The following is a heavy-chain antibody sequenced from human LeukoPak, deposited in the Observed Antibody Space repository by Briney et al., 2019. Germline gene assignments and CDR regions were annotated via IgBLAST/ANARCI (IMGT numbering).Heavy chain of an antibody. Sequence: ASVKVSCKASGYTFTSYDINWVRQATGHGPEWMGWMNPTSGHTGYAQKFQGRVTMTRDTSISTAYMELNSLTSEDTAVYYCARSPVGVRKKHDFWGQGTLVIVSS. D-gene: IGHD3-10*01. J-gene: IGHJ4*02. CDR1: GYTFTSYD. CDR3: ARSPVGVRKKHDF. CDR2: MNPTSGHT. V-gene: IGHV1-8*01.